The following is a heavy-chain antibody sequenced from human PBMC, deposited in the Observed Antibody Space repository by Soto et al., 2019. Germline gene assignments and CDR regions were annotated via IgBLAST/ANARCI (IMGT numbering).Heavy chain of an antibody. D-gene: IGHD1-7*01. Sequence: EVQVVESGGGLVQPGGSLRLSCAASEFTFRSYWMHWVRQSPGKGLVWVSRISGDGSSTTYADSVRGRFTISRDNAKNTVYLQMDSLRAEDTAVYYCARSLPGTYGAFDLWGQGTMVTVSS. J-gene: IGHJ3*01. CDR1: EFTFRSYW. CDR3: ARSLPGTYGAFDL. V-gene: IGHV3-74*02. CDR2: ISGDGSST.